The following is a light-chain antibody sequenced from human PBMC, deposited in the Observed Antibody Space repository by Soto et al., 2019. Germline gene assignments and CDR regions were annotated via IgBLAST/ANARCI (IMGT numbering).Light chain of an antibody. Sequence: QPVLTQSSSASASPGSSVKLTCTLSSGHTTNIIAWHQQQPGKAPRHLMKVEVSGSYKRGSGVPDRFSGSSSGADRYLTISNLQSEDEADYYCETWDTNTWVFGGGTKLTVL. J-gene: IGLJ3*02. CDR1: SGHTTNI. CDR2: VEVSGSY. V-gene: IGLV4-60*03. CDR3: ETWDTNTWV.